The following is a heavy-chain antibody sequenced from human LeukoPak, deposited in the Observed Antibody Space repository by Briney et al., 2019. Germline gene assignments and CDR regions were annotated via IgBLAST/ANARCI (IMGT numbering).Heavy chain of an antibody. CDR3: ARDAIVRDYSNSDY. D-gene: IGHD4-11*01. CDR2: INPNSGGT. CDR1: GYTFTGNY. J-gene: IGHJ4*02. Sequence: GASVKVSCKASGYTFTGNYIHWVRQAPGQGLEWMGWINPNSGGTNYAQKFQGRVTMTRDTSISTAYMELSRLTSDDTAVYYCARDAIVRDYSNSDYWGQGTLVTVSS. V-gene: IGHV1-2*02.